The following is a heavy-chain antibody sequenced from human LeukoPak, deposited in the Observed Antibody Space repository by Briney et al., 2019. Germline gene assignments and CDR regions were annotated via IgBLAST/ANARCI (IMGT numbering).Heavy chain of an antibody. J-gene: IGHJ6*02. CDR1: GGSFSGYY. V-gene: IGHV4-31*11. D-gene: IGHD1-14*01. CDR2: IYYSGST. Sequence: PSETLSLTCAVYGGSFSGYYWSWIRQHPGKGLEWIGYIYYSGSTYYNPSLKSRVTISVDTSKNQFSLKLSSVTAADTAVYYCARDANLDVWGQGTTVTVSS. CDR3: ARDANLDV.